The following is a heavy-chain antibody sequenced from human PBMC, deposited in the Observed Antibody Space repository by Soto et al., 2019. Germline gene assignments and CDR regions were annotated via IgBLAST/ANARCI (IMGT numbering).Heavy chain of an antibody. D-gene: IGHD3-10*01. CDR3: ARDRDDYGSGNYYNRIDF. CDR1: GGIFSTYA. V-gene: IGHV1-69*01. J-gene: IGHJ4*02. CDR2: IIPLFGTP. Sequence: QVQLVQSGAEVQKPGSSVKVSCKASGGIFSTYAISWLRQAPGQGLEWMGGIIPLFGTPNYAQRFHGRVTITADESTSTAYMELSRLRSEDTAVYYCARDRDDYGSGNYYNRIDFWGQGTLVTVSS.